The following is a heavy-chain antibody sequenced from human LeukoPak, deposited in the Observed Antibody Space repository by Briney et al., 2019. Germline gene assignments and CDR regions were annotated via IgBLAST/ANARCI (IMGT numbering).Heavy chain of an antibody. CDR1: GFTFTNCA. J-gene: IGHJ5*01. Sequence: PGGSLRLSCAASGFTFTNCAMTWVCQAPGKGLEWGSSISGSGASTYYADSVRGRFTISRDNSKNTVYLQMNGLSVEDTALYYCAKDQSRVGASDPFDSWGQGAQVTVSS. D-gene: IGHD1-26*01. V-gene: IGHV3-23*01. CDR2: ISGSGAST. CDR3: AKDQSRVGASDPFDS.